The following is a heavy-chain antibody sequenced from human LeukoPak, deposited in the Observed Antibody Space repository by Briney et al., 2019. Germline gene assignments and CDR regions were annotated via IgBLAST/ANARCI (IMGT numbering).Heavy chain of an antibody. CDR1: GYTFTGYY. Sequence: ASVKVSCKASGYTFTGYYMHWVRQAPGQGLEWMGWINPNSGGTNYAQKFQGRVAMTRDTSISTAYMELSRLRSDDTAVYYCARGNCSGGSCYFFAYWGQGTLVTVSS. J-gene: IGHJ4*02. D-gene: IGHD2-15*01. CDR3: ARGNCSGGSCYFFAY. CDR2: INPNSGGT. V-gene: IGHV1-2*02.